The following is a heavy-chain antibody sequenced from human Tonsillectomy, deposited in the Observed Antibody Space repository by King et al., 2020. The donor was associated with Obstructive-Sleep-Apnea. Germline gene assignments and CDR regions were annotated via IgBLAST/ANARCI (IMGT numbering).Heavy chain of an antibody. D-gene: IGHD2-15*01. V-gene: IGHV3-15*01. CDR2: IKSKSEGGVT. Sequence: VQLVESGGGFVKPGGSLTLSCAASEFIFSNIWINWVRQAPGKRLEGFGRIKSKSEGGVTDHAVPVKGRFTISRDDSKNTLYLQMNSLKTEDTAVYYCTTTPPYCSAGKCYYNDYWGQGTLVTVSS. CDR3: TTTPPYCSAGKCYYNDY. J-gene: IGHJ4*02. CDR1: EFIFSNIW.